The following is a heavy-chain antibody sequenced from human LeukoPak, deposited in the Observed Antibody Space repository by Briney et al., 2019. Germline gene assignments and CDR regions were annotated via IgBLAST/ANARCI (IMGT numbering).Heavy chain of an antibody. CDR3: ARNSGYDYGAFDI. Sequence: GGSLSLSCAASGFTVSSNYMSWVRQAPGKGLEWVSVIYSGGSTYYADSVKGRFTISRDNSKNTLYLQMNSLRAEDTAVYYCARNSGYDYGAFDIWGQGTMVTVSS. D-gene: IGHD5-12*01. J-gene: IGHJ3*02. V-gene: IGHV3-66*01. CDR1: GFTVSSNY. CDR2: IYSGGST.